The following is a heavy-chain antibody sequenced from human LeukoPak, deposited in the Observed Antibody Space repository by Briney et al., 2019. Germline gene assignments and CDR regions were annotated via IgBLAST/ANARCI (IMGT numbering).Heavy chain of an antibody. CDR1: GYIFTNYY. CDR2: ISAYNGNT. V-gene: IGHV1-18*04. CDR3: ARVVTPRYCSSPSCYWKGWFDP. Sequence: GASVKISCKASGYIFTNYYMHWVRQAPGQGLEWMGWISAYNGNTNYAQKLQGRVTMTTDTSTSTAYMELSSLRSDDTAVYNCARVVTPRYCSSPSCYWKGWFDPWGQGTLVTASS. J-gene: IGHJ5*02. D-gene: IGHD2-2*01.